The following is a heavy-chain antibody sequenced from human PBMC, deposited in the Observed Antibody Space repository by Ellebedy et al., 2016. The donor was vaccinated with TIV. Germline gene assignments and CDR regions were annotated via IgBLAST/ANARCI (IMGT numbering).Heavy chain of an antibody. J-gene: IGHJ4*02. V-gene: IGHV3-53*05. Sequence: GGSLRLSCAVSGFRVSDNYLSWVRQVPGKGLECVSVINSDGSAYYTDSVKGRFTVSRDRSKNTLYLQMNSLRGEDTAVYYCAREFRSYYFDYWGQGTLVTVSS. CDR1: GFRVSDNY. CDR3: AREFRSYYFDY. CDR2: INSDGSA.